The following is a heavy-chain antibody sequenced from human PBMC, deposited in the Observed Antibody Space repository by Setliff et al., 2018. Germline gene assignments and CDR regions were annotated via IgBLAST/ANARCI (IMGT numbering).Heavy chain of an antibody. CDR2: IDHSGGT. Sequence: PSETLSLTCTVSGGSLSSFYWSWIRQSPGRGLDWIGYIDHSGGTSYNPSLKSRVTISVDTSTNQFSLKLTSVTAADTAVYYCARLSWNGLRYFGLDVWGQGTTVTVSS. CDR1: GGSLSSFY. V-gene: IGHV4-59*01. J-gene: IGHJ6*02. D-gene: IGHD3-3*01. CDR3: ARLSWNGLRYFGLDV.